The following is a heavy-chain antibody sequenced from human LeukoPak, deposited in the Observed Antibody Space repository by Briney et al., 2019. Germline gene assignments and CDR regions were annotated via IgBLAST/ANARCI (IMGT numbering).Heavy chain of an antibody. J-gene: IGHJ3*02. Sequence: ASVKVSCKASGYTFTSYGISWVRQAPGQGLEWMGWISAYNGNTNYAQKLQGRVTMTTDTSTSTAYMELRSLRSDDTAVYYCASECSSTSCGAFDIWGQGTMVTVSS. D-gene: IGHD2-2*01. CDR2: ISAYNGNT. CDR1: GYTFTSYG. CDR3: ASECSSTSCGAFDI. V-gene: IGHV1-18*01.